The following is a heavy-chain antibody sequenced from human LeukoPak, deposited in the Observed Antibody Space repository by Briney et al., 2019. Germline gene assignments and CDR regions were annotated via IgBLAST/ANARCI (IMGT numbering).Heavy chain of an antibody. Sequence: PSETLSLTCAVYGGSFSGYYWSWIRQPPGKGLEWIGEINHSGSTNYNPSLKSRVTISVDTSKNQFYLKLSSVTAADTAVYYCAREGEYCSGGSCELVDYWGQGTLVTVSS. V-gene: IGHV4-34*01. CDR1: GGSFSGYY. J-gene: IGHJ4*02. CDR2: INHSGST. CDR3: AREGEYCSGGSCELVDY. D-gene: IGHD2-15*01.